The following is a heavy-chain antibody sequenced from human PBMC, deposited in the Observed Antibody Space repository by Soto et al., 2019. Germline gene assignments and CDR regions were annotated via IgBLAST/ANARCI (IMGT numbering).Heavy chain of an antibody. CDR2: ISSSSSYI. J-gene: IGHJ5*02. Sequence: GSLRLSCAASGFTFSSYSMNWVRQAPGKGLEWVSSISSSSSYIYYADSVKGRFTISRDNAKSSLYLQMNSLRAEDTAVYYCARDPLAAAAGTSQFDPWGQGTLVTVSS. CDR1: GFTFSSYS. CDR3: ARDPLAAAAGTSQFDP. V-gene: IGHV3-21*01. D-gene: IGHD6-13*01.